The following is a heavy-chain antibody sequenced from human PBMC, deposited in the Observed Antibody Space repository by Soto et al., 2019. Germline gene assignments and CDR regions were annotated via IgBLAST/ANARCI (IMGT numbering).Heavy chain of an antibody. V-gene: IGHV3-33*06. J-gene: IGHJ6*01. CDR1: VVTFSGYG. CDR2: IWYNGSDK. CDR3: AKDYGDWTGLYYYGMDV. Sequence: GGSLRLPCGSSVVTFSGYGMHGVRQAPGKGLEWVGVIWYNGSDKKYADSVKVRFTISRDNSENTLYLQMKRVRGEDTAVYYCAKDYGDWTGLYYYGMDVWGQGTTVTVSS. D-gene: IGHD4-17*01.